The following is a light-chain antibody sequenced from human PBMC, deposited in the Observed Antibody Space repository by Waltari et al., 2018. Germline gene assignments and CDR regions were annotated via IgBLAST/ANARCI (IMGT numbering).Light chain of an antibody. CDR1: QGIRND. Sequence: AIQMTQSPSSLSASVGDRVTITCRASQGIRNDLGWYQQRPGKAPMLLIYDASSLQTGVPSRFSGSGSGTGFTLTISSLQPEDFGTYYCLQDYSYSWTFGQGTKVEVK. CDR3: LQDYSYSWT. J-gene: IGKJ1*01. V-gene: IGKV1-6*01. CDR2: DAS.